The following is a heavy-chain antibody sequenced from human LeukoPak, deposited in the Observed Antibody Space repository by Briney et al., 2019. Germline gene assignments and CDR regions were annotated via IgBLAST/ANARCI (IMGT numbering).Heavy chain of an antibody. J-gene: IGHJ5*02. CDR2: SNPNSGGT. V-gene: IGHV1-2*02. Sequence: ASVKVSCKASGYTFNGSYIHWVRQAPGQGLEWMGWSNPNSGGTNYAQKFQGRVTMTRDTSISTAYMEVRRLRPDDTAVYFCARHYYDSTGYSNWFDPWGQGTLVTVSS. D-gene: IGHD3-22*01. CDR1: GYTFNGSY. CDR3: ARHYYDSTGYSNWFDP.